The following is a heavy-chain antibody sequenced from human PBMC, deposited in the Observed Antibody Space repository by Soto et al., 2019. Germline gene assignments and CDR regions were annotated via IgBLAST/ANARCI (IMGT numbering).Heavy chain of an antibody. Sequence: EVQLVESGGGLVQPGGSLRLSCAASGFTVSNYYMSWVRQAPGKGLEWVSVIYSGGSTYYADSVKGRFTISRDNSKNTLYLQMDSLRAEDTSVYYCARDDYVDYGGQGTRVTVSS. J-gene: IGHJ4*02. V-gene: IGHV3-66*01. CDR1: GFTVSNYY. CDR3: ARDDYVDY. CDR2: IYSGGST.